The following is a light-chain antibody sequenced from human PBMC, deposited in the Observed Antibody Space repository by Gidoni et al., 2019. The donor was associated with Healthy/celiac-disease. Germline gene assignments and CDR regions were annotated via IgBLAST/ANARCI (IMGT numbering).Light chain of an antibody. CDR2: DVS. Sequence: QSALTQPASVSGSPGQANTISCTGTSSDVGGYNYVSWYQQHPGNAPKLMIYDVSNRPSGVSNRFSGSKSGNTASLTISGLQAEDEADYYCSSYTSSSTNYVFGTGTKITVL. V-gene: IGLV2-14*01. CDR3: SSYTSSSTNYV. CDR1: SSDVGGYNY. J-gene: IGLJ1*01.